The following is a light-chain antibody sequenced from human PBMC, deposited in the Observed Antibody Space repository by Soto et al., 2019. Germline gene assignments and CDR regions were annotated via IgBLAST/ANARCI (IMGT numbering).Light chain of an antibody. Sequence: DIQITRYPHTVPGSSGYIFTITFRASQDISRWLAWYQQKPGKAPVLLIYDASTLQGGVPSRFSGTGSGTEFTLTISSLQPEDFATYYSQQYNAYYSFGQGTKVDIK. V-gene: IGKV1-5*01. CDR1: QDISRW. CDR2: DAS. CDR3: QQYNAYYS. J-gene: IGKJ2*03.